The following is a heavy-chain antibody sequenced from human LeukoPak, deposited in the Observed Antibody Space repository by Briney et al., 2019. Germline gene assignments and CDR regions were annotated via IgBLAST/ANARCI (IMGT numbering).Heavy chain of an antibody. J-gene: IGHJ4*02. CDR3: ARRGFGIDY. CDR2: IYPGASNT. CDR1: CYSSTSYW. V-gene: IGHV5-51*01. Sequence: GEPLQTSCHASCYSSTSYWMRWARPIPRQGLEWRGVIYPGASNTRSRPAFQGPVTIAADKSISTAYLQWSSLKASDTDMYYCARRGFGIDYWGGGTLVTVSS. D-gene: IGHD3-16*01.